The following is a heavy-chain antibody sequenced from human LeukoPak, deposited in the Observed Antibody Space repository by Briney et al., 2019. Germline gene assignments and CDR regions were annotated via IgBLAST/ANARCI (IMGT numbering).Heavy chain of an antibody. CDR2: ISAYNGNT. CDR3: ARDSATVTTPYFDY. CDR1: GYTFTSYG. D-gene: IGHD4-17*01. Sequence: ASVKVSCKASGYTFTSYGISWVRQAPGQGLEWMGWISAYNGNTNYAQKHQGRVTMTTDTSTSTAYMELRSLRSDDTAVYYCARDSATVTTPYFDYWGQGSLVTVSS. V-gene: IGHV1-18*01. J-gene: IGHJ4*02.